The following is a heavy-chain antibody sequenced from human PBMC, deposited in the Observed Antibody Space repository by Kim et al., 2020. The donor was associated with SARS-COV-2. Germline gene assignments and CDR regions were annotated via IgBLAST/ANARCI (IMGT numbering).Heavy chain of an antibody. J-gene: IGHJ2*01. CDR3: ARSYSSSWSLWYFDL. Sequence: ASVKVSCKASGYTFTSYAMHWVRQAPGQRLEWMGWINAGNGNTKYSQKFQGRVTITRDTSASTAYMELSSLRSEDTAVYYCARSYSSSWSLWYFDLWGRGTLVTVSS. D-gene: IGHD6-13*01. V-gene: IGHV1-3*01. CDR2: INAGNGNT. CDR1: GYTFTSYA.